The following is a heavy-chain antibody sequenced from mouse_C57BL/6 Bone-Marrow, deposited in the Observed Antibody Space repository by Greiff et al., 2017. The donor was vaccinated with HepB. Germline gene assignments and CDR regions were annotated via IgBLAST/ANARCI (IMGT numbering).Heavy chain of an antibody. V-gene: IGHV1-82*01. CDR3: AVYGNYDY. CDR1: GYAFSSSW. Sequence: VQRVESGPELVKPGASVKISCKASGYAFSSSWMNWVKQGPGKGLEWIERIYPGDGDTNYNGKFKGKTTLTADKSSSTADMKLSSLTSEEAAVYFCAVYGNYDYWGQGTTLTVSS. D-gene: IGHD2-1*01. CDR2: IYPGDGDT. J-gene: IGHJ2*01.